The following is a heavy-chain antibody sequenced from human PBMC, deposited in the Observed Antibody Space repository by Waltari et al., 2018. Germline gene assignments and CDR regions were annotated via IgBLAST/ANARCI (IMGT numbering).Heavy chain of an antibody. D-gene: IGHD1-26*01. CDR1: GFIFGTYT. V-gene: IGHV3-64*01. Sequence: DVQLVESGGGLVQPGGSLSRSCAAFGFIFGTYTWHWVRQAPGKELELFSRIYHDGSTAYYGNSGKDTFIISRDDSKTTLYLQMGSLRAEDRAVYYCARDGGSYRFDYWGQGTLVTVSS. CDR3: ARDGGSYRFDY. CDR2: IYHDGSTA. J-gene: IGHJ4*02.